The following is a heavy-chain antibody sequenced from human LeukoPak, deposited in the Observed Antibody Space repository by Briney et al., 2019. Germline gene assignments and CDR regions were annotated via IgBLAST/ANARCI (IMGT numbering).Heavy chain of an antibody. CDR1: GFTFSSYG. V-gene: IGHV3-30*18. J-gene: IGHJ4*02. CDR3: AKDQREGVAVAGSPPEFDY. D-gene: IGHD6-19*01. Sequence: GGSLRLSCAASGFTFSSYGMHWVRQAPGKGLEWGAVISYDGSSKYYADSVKGRFPISRDNSKNTLYLQMNSLRAEDTAVYYCAKDQREGVAVAGSPPEFDYWGQGTLVTVSS. CDR2: ISYDGSSK.